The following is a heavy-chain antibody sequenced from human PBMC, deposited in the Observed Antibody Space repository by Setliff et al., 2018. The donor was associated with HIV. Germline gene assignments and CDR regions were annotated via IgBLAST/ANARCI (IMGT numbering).Heavy chain of an antibody. Sequence: PSETLSLTCAVYGGSFSDYYWSWIRQPPGKGLEWIGNIFYSGNSYYNPSLKSRLTISVDTSKKQFSLEVRSVTAADTAVYYCARDGLRHHLETLSGAFDVWGQGTAVTVSS. D-gene: IGHD3-10*01. V-gene: IGHV4-34*12. CDR1: GGSFSDYY. CDR3: ARDGLRHHLETLSGAFDV. CDR2: IFYSGNS. J-gene: IGHJ3*01.